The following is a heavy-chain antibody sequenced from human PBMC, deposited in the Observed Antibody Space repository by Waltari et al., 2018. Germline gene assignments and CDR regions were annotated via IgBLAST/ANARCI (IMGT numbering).Heavy chain of an antibody. CDR1: GFTFSSHL. CDR3: GRESTTDWYVDH. J-gene: IGHJ4*02. D-gene: IGHD3-9*01. Sequence: EVQMVESGGGLVQPGGSLRLYCAASGFTFSSHLMHWVRQGPGKGLVWVARINDDGSRTAYADSVKGRVTISRDNAKNILYLEMSSLTAEDTAVYYCGRESTTDWYVDHWGQGTLVTVSS. V-gene: IGHV3-74*01. CDR2: INDDGSRT.